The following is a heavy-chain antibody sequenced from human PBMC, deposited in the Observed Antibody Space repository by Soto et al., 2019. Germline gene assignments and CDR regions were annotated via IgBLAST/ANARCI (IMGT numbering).Heavy chain of an antibody. J-gene: IGHJ4*02. V-gene: IGHV4-30-4*01. CDR3: AREPFLTKARNDY. CDR1: GGSISSSDYF. Sequence: QVQLQESGPGLVKPSQTLSLTCTVSGGSISSSDYFWTWIRQPPGKGLEWMGYIFHTGTTYSNPSLKGRLIMSIDTSKNQFSLRLTSVTAADSAVYYCAREPFLTKARNDYRGQGALVTVSS. CDR2: IFHTGTT. D-gene: IGHD3-9*01.